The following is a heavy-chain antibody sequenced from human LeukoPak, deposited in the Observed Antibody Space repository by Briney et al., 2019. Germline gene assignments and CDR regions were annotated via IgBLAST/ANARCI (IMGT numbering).Heavy chain of an antibody. V-gene: IGHV1-2*02. CDR1: GYTFTDYY. D-gene: IGHD3-3*01. Sequence: GASVKVSCTASGYTFTDYYMHWVRQAPGQGLEWMGWINPTSGVTNTAQKFQGRVTMTRDTSISTTYMELSRLRSDDTAVYYCARDGGFDYWGQGTLVTVSS. CDR2: INPTSGVT. CDR3: ARDGGFDY. J-gene: IGHJ4*02.